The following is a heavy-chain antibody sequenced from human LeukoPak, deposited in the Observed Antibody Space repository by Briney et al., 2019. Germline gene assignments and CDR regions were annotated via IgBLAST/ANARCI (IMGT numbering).Heavy chain of an antibody. CDR3: AREGSYCVGGDCYSFDF. CDR1: GYRFISNY. D-gene: IGHD2-21*02. V-gene: IGHV1-2*02. Sequence: GASVKVSCKASGYRFISNYIQWVRQAPGLGPEWMGWMHPGNGNTSYAEKFQGRVTMTRDTSINYAYMDLSSLRCDDTAVSSCAREGSYCVGGDCYSFDFWGQGTLITVSS. CDR2: MHPGNGNT. J-gene: IGHJ4*02.